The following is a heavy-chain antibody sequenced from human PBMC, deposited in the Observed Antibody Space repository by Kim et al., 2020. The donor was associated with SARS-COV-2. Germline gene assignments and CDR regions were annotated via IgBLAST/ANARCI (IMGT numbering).Heavy chain of an antibody. CDR2: ISYDGSNK. CDR3: ARDRDQGSGWYEGAGMDV. CDR1: GFTFSSYA. Sequence: GGSLRLSCAASGFTFSSYAMHWVRQAPGKGLEWVAVISYDGSNKYYADSVKGRFTISRDNSKNTLYLQMNSLRAEDTAVYYCARDRDQGSGWYEGAGMDVWGQGTTVTVSS. J-gene: IGHJ6*02. V-gene: IGHV3-30*04. D-gene: IGHD6-19*01.